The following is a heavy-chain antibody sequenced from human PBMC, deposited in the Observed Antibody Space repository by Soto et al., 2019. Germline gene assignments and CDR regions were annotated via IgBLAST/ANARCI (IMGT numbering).Heavy chain of an antibody. J-gene: IGHJ6*04. CDR3: ARDDGGSWKEWFGELVAPLDV. D-gene: IGHD3-10*01. V-gene: IGHV3-33*01. CDR1: GFTFSSYG. CDR2: IWYDGSNK. Sequence: GGSLRLSCAASGFTFSSYGMHWVRQAPGKGLEWVAVIWYDGSNKYYADSVKGRFTISRDNSKNTLYLQMNSLRAEDTAVYYCARDDGGSWKEWFGELVAPLDVWGKGTTVTVSS.